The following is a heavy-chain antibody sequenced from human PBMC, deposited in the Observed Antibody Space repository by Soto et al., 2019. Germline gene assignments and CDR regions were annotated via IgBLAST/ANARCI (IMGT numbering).Heavy chain of an antibody. CDR1: GFTFSSYG. V-gene: IGHV3-30*18. Sequence: GGSLRLSCAASGFTFSSYGMHWVRQAPGKGLEWVAVISYDGSNKYYADSVKGRFTISRDNSKNTLYLQMNSLRAEDTAVYYCAKAVITMVRGVITSFDYWGQGTLVTVSS. D-gene: IGHD3-10*01. CDR3: AKAVITMVRGVITSFDY. CDR2: ISYDGSNK. J-gene: IGHJ4*02.